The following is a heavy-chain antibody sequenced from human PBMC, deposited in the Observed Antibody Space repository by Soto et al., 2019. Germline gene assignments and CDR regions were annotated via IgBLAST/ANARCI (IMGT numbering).Heavy chain of an antibody. CDR3: AKDLPPYYYDSYPYGY. CDR2: ISGSGGST. V-gene: IGHV3-23*01. CDR1: GFTFSSYA. D-gene: IGHD3-22*01. Sequence: GGSLRLSCAASGFTFSSYAMSWVRQAPGKGLEWVSAISGSGGSTYYADSAKGRFTISRDNSKNTLYLQMNRLRAEDTAVYYCAKDLPPYYYDSYPYGYWGQGALVTVSS. J-gene: IGHJ4*02.